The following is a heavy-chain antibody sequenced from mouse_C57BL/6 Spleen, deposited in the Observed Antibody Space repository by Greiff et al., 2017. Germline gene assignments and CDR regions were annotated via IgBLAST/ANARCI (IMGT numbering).Heavy chain of an antibody. CDR3: TRNLLYYYGSSYAMDY. CDR1: GSTFTDYE. J-gene: IGHJ4*01. V-gene: IGHV1-15*01. D-gene: IGHD1-1*01. CDR2: IDPETGGT. Sequence: QVQLQQSGAELVRPGASVTLSCKASGSTFTDYEMHWVKQTPVHGLEWIGAIDPETGGTAYNQKFKGKAILTADKSSSTAYMELRSLTSEDSAVYYCTRNLLYYYGSSYAMDYWGQGTSVTVSS.